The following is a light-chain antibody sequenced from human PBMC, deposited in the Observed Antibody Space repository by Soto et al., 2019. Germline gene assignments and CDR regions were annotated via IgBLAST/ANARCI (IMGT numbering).Light chain of an antibody. CDR2: GAS. CDR3: QQLIMYTPT. Sequence: IHMTQSPSSLSASMGVRVTIPWRAIQGIINYLAWYQQKPGKAPKLLIYGASTLQGGVPSRFSGSGSRTDFTLTVSSLQPADLATYYCQQLIMYTPTCGPGTKVDI. V-gene: IGKV1-9*01. CDR1: QGIINY. J-gene: IGKJ3*01.